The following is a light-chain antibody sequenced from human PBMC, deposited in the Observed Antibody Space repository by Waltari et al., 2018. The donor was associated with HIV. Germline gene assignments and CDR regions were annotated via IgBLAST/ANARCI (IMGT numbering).Light chain of an antibody. CDR3: QQSHLTPTA. Sequence: DLQMTQSPPHLSASVGDRVTILCRASQSIGNYLNWYVHKPGTAPKLLIYGASSLQSGVPSRFSGSGSGTDFALTISSLQPEDFATYYCQQSHLTPTAFGQGTKLEI. J-gene: IGKJ2*01. CDR2: GAS. V-gene: IGKV1-39*01. CDR1: QSIGNY.